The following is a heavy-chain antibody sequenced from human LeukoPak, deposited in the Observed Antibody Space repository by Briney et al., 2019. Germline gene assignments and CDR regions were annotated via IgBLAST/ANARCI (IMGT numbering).Heavy chain of an antibody. CDR2: IYHSGST. Sequence: PSQTLSLTCTVSGGSISSGGYYWSWIRQPPGKGLEWIGYIYHSGSTYYNPSLKSRVTISVDRSKNQFSLKLSSVTAADTAEYYCASRDYYDSSGYYGFDYWGQGTLVTVSS. CDR3: ASRDYYDSSGYYGFDY. D-gene: IGHD3-22*01. J-gene: IGHJ4*02. V-gene: IGHV4-30-2*01. CDR1: GGSISSGGYY.